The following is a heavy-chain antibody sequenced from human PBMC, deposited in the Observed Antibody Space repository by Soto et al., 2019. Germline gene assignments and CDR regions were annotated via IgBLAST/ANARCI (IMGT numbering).Heavy chain of an antibody. Sequence: PSETLSLTCAVYGGSFSGYYWSWTRQPPGKGLEWIGEINHSGSTNYNPSLKSRVTISVDTSKNQFSLKLSSVTAADTAVYYCARGSIAARRDFDYWGQGTLVTVSS. CDR3: ARGSIAARRDFDY. D-gene: IGHD6-6*01. V-gene: IGHV4-34*01. J-gene: IGHJ4*02. CDR2: INHSGST. CDR1: GGSFSGYY.